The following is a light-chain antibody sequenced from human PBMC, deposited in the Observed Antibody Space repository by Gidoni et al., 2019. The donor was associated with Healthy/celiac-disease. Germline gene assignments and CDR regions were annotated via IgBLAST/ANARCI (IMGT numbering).Light chain of an antibody. J-gene: IGKJ5*01. CDR3: QQYNNWPPIT. CDR1: QSVSSN. CDR2: GAS. V-gene: IGKV3-15*01. Sequence: EIVMTQSPATLSVSPGERATLSCRASQSVSSNLAWYQQKPGPAPRLLIYGASTRATAIPASFSGSGSGTEFTLTISSLQSADFAVYYCQQYNNWPPITFGQGTRLEIK.